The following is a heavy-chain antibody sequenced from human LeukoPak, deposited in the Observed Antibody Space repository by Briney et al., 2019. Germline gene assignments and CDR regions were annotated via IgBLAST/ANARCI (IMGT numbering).Heavy chain of an antibody. J-gene: IGHJ4*02. V-gene: IGHV1-69*13. CDR1: GGTFSSYA. CDR2: IIPIFGTA. D-gene: IGHD5-12*01. Sequence: SMKVSCKASGGTFSSYAISWVRQAPGQGLEWMGGIIPIFGTANYAQKFQGRVTITADESTSTAYMELSSLRSEDTAVYYCARKDIVATITPFDYWGQGTLVTVSS. CDR3: ARKDIVATITPFDY.